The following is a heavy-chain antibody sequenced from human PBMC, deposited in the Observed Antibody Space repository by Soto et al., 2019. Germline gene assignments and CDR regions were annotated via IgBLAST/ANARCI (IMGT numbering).Heavy chain of an antibody. V-gene: IGHV3-73*01. D-gene: IGHD6-19*01. CDR1: GFTFSGSA. J-gene: IGHJ6*02. CDR3: SRHLLYSSGSRRYYGMDV. Sequence: EVQLVESGGGLVQPGGSLKLSCAASGFTFSGSAMHWVRQASGKGLEWVGRIRSKANSYATAYAASVKGRFTISRDDTKNTAYLQMLSMKTEDTAVYYCSRHLLYSSGSRRYYGMDVWGQGTTVTVSS. CDR2: IRSKANSYAT.